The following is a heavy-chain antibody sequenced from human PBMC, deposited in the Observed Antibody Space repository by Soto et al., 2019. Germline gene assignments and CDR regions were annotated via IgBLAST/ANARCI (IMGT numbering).Heavy chain of an antibody. CDR3: ASGATRGYSYERLDY. CDR1: GGSISSYY. D-gene: IGHD5-18*01. CDR2: IYYSGST. J-gene: IGHJ4*02. Sequence: ASETLSLTCTVSGGSISSYYWSWIRQPPGKGLEWIGYIYYSGSTNYNPSLKSRVTISVDTSKNQFSLKLSSVTAADTAVYYCASGATRGYSYERLDYWGQGTLVTVS. V-gene: IGHV4-59*08.